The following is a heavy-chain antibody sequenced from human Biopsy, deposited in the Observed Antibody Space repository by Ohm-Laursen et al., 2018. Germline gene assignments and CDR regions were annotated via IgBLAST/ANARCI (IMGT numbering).Heavy chain of an antibody. D-gene: IGHD6-19*01. CDR3: VKSAYSSGFWEASDY. CDR1: GFTFDDYA. V-gene: IGHV3-9*01. Sequence: SLRLSCSAFGFTFDDYAMHWVRQAPAKGLEWVSGISWNSDTIGYADSVKGRFTVSRDNAKNSLFLQMNSLRVEDTALYYCVKSAYSSGFWEASDYWGQGTLVTVSS. J-gene: IGHJ4*02. CDR2: ISWNSDTI.